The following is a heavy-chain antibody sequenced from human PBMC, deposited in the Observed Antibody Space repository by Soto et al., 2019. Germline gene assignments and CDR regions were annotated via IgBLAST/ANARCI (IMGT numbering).Heavy chain of an antibody. V-gene: IGHV3-30*18. CDR2: ISYDGSNK. CDR1: GFTFSSYG. CDR3: AKIYGVRSFDY. Sequence: GGSLRLSCAASGFTFSSYGMHWVRQAPGKGLEWVAVISYDGSNKYYADSVKGRFTISRDNSKNTLYLQMNSLRAEDTAVYYCAKIYGVRSFDYWGQGTLVTVSS. J-gene: IGHJ4*02. D-gene: IGHD5-12*01.